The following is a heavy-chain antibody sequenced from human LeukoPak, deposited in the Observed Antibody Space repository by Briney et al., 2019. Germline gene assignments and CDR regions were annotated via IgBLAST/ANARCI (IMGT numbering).Heavy chain of an antibody. D-gene: IGHD1-26*01. CDR1: GGSISSGSYY. CDR3: AREAWERNFFGF. Sequence: SETLSLTCTVSGGSISSGSYYWGWIRQPPGKGLEWIGSMYHTGSTYYNPSLKSRVTISVDTSKNQFSLKLTSVTAADTAVYYCAREAWERNFFGFWGQGTLVTVSS. V-gene: IGHV4-39*02. J-gene: IGHJ4*02. CDR2: MYHTGST.